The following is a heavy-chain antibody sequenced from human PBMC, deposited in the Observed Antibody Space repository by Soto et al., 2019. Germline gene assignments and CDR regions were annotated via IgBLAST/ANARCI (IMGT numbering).Heavy chain of an antibody. Sequence: EVQLVESGGGLVQPGGSLRLSCAASGFTFSSYSMSWVRQAPGKGLEWVANIKQDGSEKYYVDSVKGRFTISRDNAKSSRYLQMNSLIAEDTAVYYCARGLGIRGNWFDPWGQGTLVTVSS. D-gene: IGHD7-27*01. V-gene: IGHV3-7*01. CDR1: GFTFSSYS. CDR3: ARGLGIRGNWFDP. J-gene: IGHJ5*02. CDR2: IKQDGSEK.